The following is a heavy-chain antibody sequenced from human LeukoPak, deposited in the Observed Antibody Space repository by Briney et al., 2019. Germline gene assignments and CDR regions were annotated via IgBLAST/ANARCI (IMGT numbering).Heavy chain of an antibody. J-gene: IGHJ5*02. CDR2: IYSGGST. CDR3: ARDWSQITGTLWSDP. CDR1: GFTVSSNY. D-gene: IGHD1/OR15-1a*01. Sequence: PGGSLRLSCAASGFTVSSNYMSWVRQAPGKGLEWVSVIYSGGSTYYADSVKGRFTISRDNSKNTLYLQMNSLRAENTAVYYCARDWSQITGTLWSDPWGRGPLVTVS. V-gene: IGHV3-66*02.